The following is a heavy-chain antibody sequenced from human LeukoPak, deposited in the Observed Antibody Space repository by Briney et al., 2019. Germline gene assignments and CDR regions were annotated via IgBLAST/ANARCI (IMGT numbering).Heavy chain of an antibody. Sequence: PGESLKISCKGSGYSFTSYWIGWVRQTPGKGLEWMGIIYPGDSDTRYSPSLQRQVTISADKSISTAYLQWSSLKASDTVMYYCARPASRDGYNLGYWGQGTLVTVSS. CDR1: GYSFTSYW. D-gene: IGHD5-24*01. CDR2: IYPGDSDT. V-gene: IGHV5-51*01. CDR3: ARPASRDGYNLGY. J-gene: IGHJ4*02.